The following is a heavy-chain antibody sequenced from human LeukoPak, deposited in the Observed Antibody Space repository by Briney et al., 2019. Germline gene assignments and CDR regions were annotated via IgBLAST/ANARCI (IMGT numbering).Heavy chain of an antibody. CDR2: IRYDEKN. V-gene: IGHV3-30*02. CDR3: AKERYCSGGNCYPDDN. J-gene: IGHJ4*02. CDR1: GFIFTDYG. D-gene: IGHD2-15*01. Sequence: GGSLRLSCAASGFIFTDYGMHWVRQAPGKGLDWVAFIRYDEKNYYADSVKGRFTISRDNSKNTLYLQMSSLRVEDTAIYYCAKERYCSGGNCYPDDNWGQGTLVTVSS.